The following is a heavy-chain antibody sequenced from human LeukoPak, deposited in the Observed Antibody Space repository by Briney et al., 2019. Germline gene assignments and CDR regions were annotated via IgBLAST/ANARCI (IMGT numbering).Heavy chain of an antibody. J-gene: IGHJ4*02. CDR2: IYYSGST. CDR3: ARGHLLRYFDWVYYFDY. V-gene: IGHV4-31*03. Sequence: SETLSLTCTVSGGSISSGGYYWSWIRQHPGKGLEWIGYIYYSGSTYYNPSLKSRVTISVDTSKNQFSLKLSSVTAADTAVYYCARGHLLRYFDWVYYFDYWGQGTLVTVSS. CDR1: GGSISSGGYY. D-gene: IGHD3-9*01.